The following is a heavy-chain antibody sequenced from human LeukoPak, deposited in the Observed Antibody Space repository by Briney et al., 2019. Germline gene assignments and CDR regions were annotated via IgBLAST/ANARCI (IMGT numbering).Heavy chain of an antibody. J-gene: IGHJ3*02. Sequence: SETLSLTCSVSGGSISGYYWTWIRQPAGKGLEWIGRVYTSGSTHYNPSLKTRLTMSVDTSKNQFSLKLSSVTAADTAVYYCARVITGTTTAFETWGQGTMVTVSS. CDR2: VYTSGST. V-gene: IGHV4-4*07. CDR1: GGSISGYY. D-gene: IGHD1-7*01. CDR3: ARVITGTTTAFET.